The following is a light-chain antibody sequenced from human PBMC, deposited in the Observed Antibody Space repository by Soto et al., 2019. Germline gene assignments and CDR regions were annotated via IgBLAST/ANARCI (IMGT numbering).Light chain of an antibody. CDR3: QQLNSYLYT. J-gene: IGKJ2*01. Sequence: IQLTQSPSSLSASVGDRVTITCRASQGISSYLAWYQQKPGTAPKLLIYAASTFQSGVPSRFSGSGSVTDLTLTISSLQAEDFATYYCQQLNSYLYTFGHGTKLEIK. CDR2: AAS. V-gene: IGKV1-9*01. CDR1: QGISSY.